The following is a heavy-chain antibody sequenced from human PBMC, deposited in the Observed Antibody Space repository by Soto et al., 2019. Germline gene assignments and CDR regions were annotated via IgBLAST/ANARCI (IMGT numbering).Heavy chain of an antibody. D-gene: IGHD6-6*01. CDR3: ASRIGTRLF. Sequence: SETLSLTCAVSGDSISSSEWWSWVRQPPGKGVEGIGEISHSGSTNYKSSLKSRVTISLDKSKNQFSLKLSFVTAADTAVYYCASRIGTRLFWGQGTLVTVSS. CDR2: ISHSGST. V-gene: IGHV4-4*02. J-gene: IGHJ4*02. CDR1: GDSISSSEW.